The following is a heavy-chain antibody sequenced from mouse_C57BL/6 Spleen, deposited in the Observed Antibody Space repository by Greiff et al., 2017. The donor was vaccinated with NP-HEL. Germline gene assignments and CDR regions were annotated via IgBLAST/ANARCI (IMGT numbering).Heavy chain of an antibody. V-gene: IGHV1-72*01. J-gene: IGHJ2*01. CDR2: IDPNRGGT. CDR3: ARPLTWDEGDYFDY. Sequence: QVQLHQPGAELVKPGASVKLSCKASGSTFTSYWMHWVKQRPGRGLEWIGRIDPNRGGTKYNEKFKSKATLTVDKPSSTAYMQLSRLTSEDCAVYCSARPLTWDEGDYFDYWGQGTTRTVSS. D-gene: IGHD4-1*01. CDR1: GSTFTSYW.